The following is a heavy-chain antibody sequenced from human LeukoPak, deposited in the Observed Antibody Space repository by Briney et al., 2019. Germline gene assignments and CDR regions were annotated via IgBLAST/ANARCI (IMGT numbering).Heavy chain of an antibody. CDR2: IMPIFRTP. CDR3: AIGGPSYSSSSSK. D-gene: IGHD6-6*01. V-gene: IGHV1-69*05. J-gene: IGHJ4*02. Sequence: ASVTVSFTSSGGTFNNYALSWVRQAPGQGLEWMGVIMPIFRTPNYAQKFQGRVTITTDASTNTAYMELSGLRSEDTAVYYCAIGGPSYSSSSSKWGQGTLVTVSS. CDR1: GGTFNNYA.